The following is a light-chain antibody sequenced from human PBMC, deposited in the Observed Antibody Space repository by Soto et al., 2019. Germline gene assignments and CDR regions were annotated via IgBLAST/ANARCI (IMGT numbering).Light chain of an antibody. J-gene: IGLJ2*01. CDR3: SSYTTSSTLYVV. V-gene: IGLV2-14*01. CDR1: SSDVGGYNY. CDR2: DVT. Sequence: QSALTQPASVSGSPGQSITISCTGTSSDVGGYNYVSWYQQHPGKAPKLMIYDVTNRPSGVSNRFSGSKSGVTASLTISGLQAEDEADYYCSSYTTSSTLYVVFGGGTKVTVL.